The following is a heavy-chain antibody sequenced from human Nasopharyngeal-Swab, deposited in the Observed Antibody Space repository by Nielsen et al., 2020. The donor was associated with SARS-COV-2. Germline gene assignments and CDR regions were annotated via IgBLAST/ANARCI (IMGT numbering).Heavy chain of an antibody. J-gene: IGHJ4*02. CDR1: GGSISSYY. V-gene: IGHV4-59*01. CDR3: AGVGATRSLDY. Sequence: SETLSLTCTVSGGSISSYYWSWIRQPPGKGLEWIGYIDYSGSTNYNPSLKSRVTISVDTSKNQFSLKLSSVTAADTAVYYCAGVGATRSLDYWGQGTLVTVSS. D-gene: IGHD1-26*01. CDR2: IDYSGST.